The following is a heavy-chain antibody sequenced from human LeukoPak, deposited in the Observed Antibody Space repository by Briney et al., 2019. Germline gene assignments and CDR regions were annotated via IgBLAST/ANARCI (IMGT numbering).Heavy chain of an antibody. V-gene: IGHV3-15*01. Sequence: GGSLRLSCAASGFTFSNAWMSWVRQAPGKGLEWVGRIKSKTDGGTTDYAAPVKGRFAISRDDSKNTLYLQMNSLKTEDTAVYYCTTTYYYDSSHDYWGQGTLVTVSS. CDR2: IKSKTDGGTT. D-gene: IGHD3-22*01. CDR1: GFTFSNAW. CDR3: TTTYYYDSSHDY. J-gene: IGHJ4*02.